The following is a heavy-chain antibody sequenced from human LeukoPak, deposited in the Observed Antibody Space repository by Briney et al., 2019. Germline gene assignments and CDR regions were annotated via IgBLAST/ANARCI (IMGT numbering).Heavy chain of an antibody. CDR3: ARFGVDYDMDV. CDR2: IHYSGKA. CDR1: GGSLRGHY. J-gene: IGHJ6*02. D-gene: IGHD3-16*01. Sequence: SETLPLTCTVSGGSLRGHYWTWVRQPPGAGLEWIGQIHYSGKADYNPPLRSRITISVDTSKNQMSLKVTSVTAADTAVYYCARFGVDYDMDVWGQGTTVTVS. V-gene: IGHV4-59*11.